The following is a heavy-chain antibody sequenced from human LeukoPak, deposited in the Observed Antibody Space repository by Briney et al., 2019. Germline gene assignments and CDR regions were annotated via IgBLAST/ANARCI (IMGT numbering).Heavy chain of an antibody. CDR1: GFTFSAYG. Sequence: LAGESLRLSCAASGFTFSAYGMSWVRQAPGKGLEWVSHISDTVRDAWYANSVKGRFIISRDNSRGTVYLQMSSLRPEDTALYFCAKDNYGGIFASWGQGTLVTVSS. CDR3: AKDNYGGIFAS. J-gene: IGHJ4*02. D-gene: IGHD4-17*01. CDR2: ISDTVRDA. V-gene: IGHV3-23*01.